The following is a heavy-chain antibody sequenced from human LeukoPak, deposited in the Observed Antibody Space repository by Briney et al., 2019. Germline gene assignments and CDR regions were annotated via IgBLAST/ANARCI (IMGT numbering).Heavy chain of an antibody. J-gene: IGHJ4*02. V-gene: IGHV4-39*01. CDR3: ARQDVAVAGTRDY. CDR2: IYYSGST. Sequence: SETLSLTCTVPGGSISSSSYYWGWIRQPPGKGLEWIGSIYYSGSTYYNPSLKSRVTISVDTSKNQFSLKLSSVTAADTAVYYCARQDVAVAGTRDYWGQGTLVTVSS. CDR1: GGSISSSSYY. D-gene: IGHD6-19*01.